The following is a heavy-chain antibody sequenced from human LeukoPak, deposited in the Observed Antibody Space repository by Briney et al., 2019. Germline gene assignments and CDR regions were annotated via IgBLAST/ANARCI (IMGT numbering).Heavy chain of an antibody. CDR2: IYHTGRT. CDR1: GGSVTSSNHY. CDR3: ARSQSNNIVTTRTFEF. Sequence: PSETLSLTCTVSGGSVTSSNHYWGWIRQPPGKGLEWIGSIYHTGRTYYNPSLESRVTVSVDTSTSQFSLRLYSVTASDTAVYYCARSQSNNIVTTRTFEFWGQGTLVTVSS. J-gene: IGHJ4*02. V-gene: IGHV4-39*01. D-gene: IGHD5-12*01.